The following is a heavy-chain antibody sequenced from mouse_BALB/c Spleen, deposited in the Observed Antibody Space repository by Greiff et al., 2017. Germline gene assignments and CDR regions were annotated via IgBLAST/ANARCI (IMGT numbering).Heavy chain of an antibody. CDR3: ARRYGNYYFDY. Sequence: EVKVVESGGGLVKLGGSLKLSCAASGFTFSSYYMSWVRQTPEKRLELVAAINSNGGSTYYPDTVKGRFTISRDNAKNTLYLQMSSLKSEDTALYYCARRYGNYYFDYWGQGTTLTVSS. D-gene: IGHD2-10*02. V-gene: IGHV5-6-2*01. CDR2: INSNGGST. CDR1: GFTFSSYY. J-gene: IGHJ2*01.